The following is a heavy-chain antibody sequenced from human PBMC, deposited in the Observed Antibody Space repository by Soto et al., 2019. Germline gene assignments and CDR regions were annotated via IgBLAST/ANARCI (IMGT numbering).Heavy chain of an antibody. Sequence: QVTLKESGPALVKPTETLTLTCSVSGFSLTNCGMGVSWIRQPPGKALEWLAHFFSDAERSYSTSMQSSVNMYNDSAGSQVVLTLTNMPPADTATYFCARMDSDYNSYGLDVWGHGIAVTVSS. D-gene: IGHD4-4*01. CDR1: GFSLTNCGMG. CDR3: ARMDSDYNSYGLDV. J-gene: IGHJ6*02. V-gene: IGHV2-26*01. CDR2: FFSDAER.